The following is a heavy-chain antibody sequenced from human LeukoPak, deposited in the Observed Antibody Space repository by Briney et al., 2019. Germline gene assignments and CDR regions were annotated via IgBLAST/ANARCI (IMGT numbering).Heavy chain of an antibody. CDR1: GFTFSNYE. CDR3: ARDGRGYGDYYIDY. CDR2: VSSTGSTI. V-gene: IGHV3-48*03. Sequence: GGSVRLSCAASGFTFSNYEMNWVRQAPGKGLEWVSYVSSTGSTIYYADSVKGRFTISRDNAKNSLYLQMNSLRVEDTAVYYCARDGRGYGDYYIDYWGQGTLVTVSS. D-gene: IGHD4-17*01. J-gene: IGHJ4*02.